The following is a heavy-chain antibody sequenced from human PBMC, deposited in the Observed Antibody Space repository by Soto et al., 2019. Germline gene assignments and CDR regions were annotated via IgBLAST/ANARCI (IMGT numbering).Heavy chain of an antibody. CDR2: IYPSDSDI. V-gene: IGHV5-51*01. CDR1: GYTFTSYW. D-gene: IGHD2-15*01. CDR3: VRSGTSSGRFSDY. Sequence: GEPLKISGKGSGYTFTSYWIGWVRQMPGEGLEWMGVIYPSDSDIRYSPSFQGKVTISADKSITTAYLQWSSLKAADTAMYYCVRSGTSSGRFSDYWGQGTLVTVSS. J-gene: IGHJ4*02.